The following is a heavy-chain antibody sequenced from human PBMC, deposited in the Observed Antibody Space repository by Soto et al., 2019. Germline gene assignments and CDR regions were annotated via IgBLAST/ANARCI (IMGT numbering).Heavy chain of an antibody. Sequence: EVQLLDSGGRLVQPGGSLRLSCAASGFSFSIYAMNWVRQAPGKGLEWVSGISGGGGSTYYADSVKGRFTSSRDNSKNTLDLQMNSLRVEDTAVYYCAKDPTSYDSSAQFDSWGQGTLVTVSS. J-gene: IGHJ4*02. CDR1: GFSFSIYA. CDR2: ISGGGGST. D-gene: IGHD3-22*01. CDR3: AKDPTSYDSSAQFDS. V-gene: IGHV3-23*01.